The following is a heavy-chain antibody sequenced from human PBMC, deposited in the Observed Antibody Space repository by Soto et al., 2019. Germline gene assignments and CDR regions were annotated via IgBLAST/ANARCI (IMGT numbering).Heavy chain of an antibody. CDR2: ISGSGDST. CDR1: GLTFSSYG. V-gene: IGHV3-23*01. D-gene: IGHD6-13*01. CDR3: AKDRDGAAAGPTKFYGMDV. J-gene: IGHJ6*02. Sequence: GGSLRLSCAASGLTFSSYGMHWVRQAPGKGLEWVSVISGSGDSTYYADSVRGRFTISRDNSKNTLYLQMNSLRAEDTAVYYCAKDRDGAAAGPTKFYGMDVWGQGTTVTVSS.